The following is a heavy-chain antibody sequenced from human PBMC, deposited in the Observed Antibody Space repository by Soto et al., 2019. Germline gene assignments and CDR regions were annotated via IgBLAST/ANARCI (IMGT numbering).Heavy chain of an antibody. V-gene: IGHV4-39*01. J-gene: IGHJ5*02. CDR3: ARHPSDFWFDP. CDR1: GGSISSSSYF. D-gene: IGHD2-21*02. CDR2: IYYRGST. Sequence: QLQLQESGPGLVKPSETLSLTCTVSGGSISSSSYFWGWIRQPPGKGLEWIGSIYYRGSTHYNPSLKSRVTVSVDTSKNQFTLKLSSVTAADTAVYYCARHPSDFWFDPWGQGTLVTVSS.